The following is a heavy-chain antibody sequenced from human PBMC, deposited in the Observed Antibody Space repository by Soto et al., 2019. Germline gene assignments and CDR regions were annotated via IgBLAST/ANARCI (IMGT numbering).Heavy chain of an antibody. J-gene: IGHJ6*02. CDR2: IDPSDSYT. V-gene: IGHV5-10-1*01. Sequence: GESLKISCKGSGYSFTSYWISWVRQMPGKGLEWMGRIDPSDSYTNYSPSFQGHVTISADKSIGTAYLQWSSLKASDTAMYYCARLPYSSSWYNYYYYYGMDVWGQGTTVTVSS. CDR1: GYSFTSYW. D-gene: IGHD6-13*01. CDR3: ARLPYSSSWYNYYYYYGMDV.